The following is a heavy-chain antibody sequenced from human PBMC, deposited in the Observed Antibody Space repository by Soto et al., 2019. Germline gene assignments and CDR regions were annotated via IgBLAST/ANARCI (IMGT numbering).Heavy chain of an antibody. CDR1: GFDFSSYA. CDR3: ARVFRYCSGYSCSSVGYYYYGMDV. Sequence: PGGSLRLSCAASGFDFSSYAMHWVRQAPGKGLEWVAVISYDGSNKYYADSVKGRFTISRDNSKNTLYLQMNSLRAEDTALYYCARVFRYCSGYSCSSVGYYYYGMDVWGQGTTVTVSS. CDR2: ISYDGSNK. J-gene: IGHJ6*02. V-gene: IGHV3-30*04. D-gene: IGHD2-15*01.